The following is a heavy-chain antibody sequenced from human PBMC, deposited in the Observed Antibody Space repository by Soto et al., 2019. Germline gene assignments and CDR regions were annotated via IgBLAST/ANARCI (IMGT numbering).Heavy chain of an antibody. J-gene: IGHJ6*02. Sequence: QVQLVQSGAEVKKPGSSVKVSCKASGGTFSSYAISWVRQAPGQGLEWMGGIIPIFGTANYAQKFQGRVTITADESTSTAYMELSSLRSEDTAVYYCARDPYSCSTSYYYYGMDVWGQGTTVTVSS. CDR2: IIPIFGTA. V-gene: IGHV1-69*01. D-gene: IGHD5-12*01. CDR1: GGTFSSYA. CDR3: ARDPYSCSTSYYYYGMDV.